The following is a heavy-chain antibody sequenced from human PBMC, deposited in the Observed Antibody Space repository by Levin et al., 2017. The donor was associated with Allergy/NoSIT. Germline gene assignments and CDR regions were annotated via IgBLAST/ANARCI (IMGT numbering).Heavy chain of an antibody. V-gene: IGHV2-5*02. Sequence: GSGPTLVKPTQTLTLTCTFSGFSLSTSGVGVGWIRQPPGKALEWLALIYWDDDKRYSPSLKSRLTITKDTSKNQVVHTMTNMDPVDTATYYCARAEYSSSSDYFDYWGQGTLVTVSS. CDR1: GFSLSTSGVG. J-gene: IGHJ4*02. CDR3: ARAEYSSSSDYFDY. CDR2: IYWDDDK. D-gene: IGHD6-6*01.